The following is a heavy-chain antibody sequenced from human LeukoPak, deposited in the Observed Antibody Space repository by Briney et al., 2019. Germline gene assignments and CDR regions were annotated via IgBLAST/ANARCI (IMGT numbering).Heavy chain of an antibody. V-gene: IGHV3-21*01. CDR2: ISSSSYI. D-gene: IGHD3-10*01. Sequence: GGSLRLSCAASGFTFSSYSMNWVRQAPGKGLEWVSSISSSSYIYYADSVKGRFTISRDNAKNSLYLQMNSLRAEDTAVYYCARDRLLWFGESVERDAFDIWGQGTMVTVSS. CDR1: GFTFSSYS. CDR3: ARDRLLWFGESVERDAFDI. J-gene: IGHJ3*02.